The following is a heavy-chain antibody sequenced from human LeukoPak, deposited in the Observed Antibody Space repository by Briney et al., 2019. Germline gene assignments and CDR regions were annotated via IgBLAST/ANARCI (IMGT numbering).Heavy chain of an antibody. D-gene: IGHD6-6*01. CDR3: ARVLKGIAARQYYYYYMDV. Sequence: PSETLSLTCAVYGGSFSGYYWSWIRQPPGKGLEWIGEINHSGSTNYNPSLKSRITISVDTSKNQFSLKLSSVTAADTAVYYCARVLKGIAARQYYYYYMDVWGKGTTVTVSS. CDR1: GGSFSGYY. CDR2: INHSGST. V-gene: IGHV4-34*01. J-gene: IGHJ6*03.